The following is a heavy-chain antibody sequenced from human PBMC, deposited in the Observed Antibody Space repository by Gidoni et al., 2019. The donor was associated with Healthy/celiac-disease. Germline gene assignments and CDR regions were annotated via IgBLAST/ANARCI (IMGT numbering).Heavy chain of an antibody. CDR2: INHSGST. D-gene: IGHD3-16*01. CDR1: GGSFSGYY. Sequence: QVQLQQWGAGLLKPSETLSLTCAVSGGSFSGYYWSWIRQPPGKGLEWIGEINHSGSTNYNPSLKSRVTISVDTSKNQFSLKLSSVTAADTAVYYCARELRLGIDYWGQGTLVTVSS. CDR3: ARELRLGIDY. V-gene: IGHV4-34*01. J-gene: IGHJ4*02.